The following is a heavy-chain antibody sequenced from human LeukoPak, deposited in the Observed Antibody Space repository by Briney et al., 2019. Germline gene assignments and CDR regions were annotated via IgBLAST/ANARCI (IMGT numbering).Heavy chain of an antibody. CDR3: ARDEWQWLGPGFDY. Sequence: QPGGSLRLSCAASGFTFSSYAMSWVRQAPGKGLEWVSAISGSGGSTYYADSVKGRFTISRDNSKNTLYLQMNSLRTEDTAVYYCARDEWQWLGPGFDYWGQGTLVTVSS. J-gene: IGHJ4*02. V-gene: IGHV3-23*01. D-gene: IGHD6-19*01. CDR1: GFTFSSYA. CDR2: ISGSGGST.